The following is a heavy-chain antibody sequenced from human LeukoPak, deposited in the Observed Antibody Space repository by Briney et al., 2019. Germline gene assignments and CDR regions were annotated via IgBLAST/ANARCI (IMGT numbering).Heavy chain of an antibody. Sequence: ASVKVSCKASGYTFTSYGISWVRQAPGQGLEWMGWISAYNGNTNYAQKLQGRVTMTTDTSTSTAYMELRSLKSDDTAVYYCAREYSGSYYDANYYFDYWGQGTLVTVSS. CDR3: AREYSGSYYDANYYFDY. CDR1: GYTFTSYG. J-gene: IGHJ4*02. V-gene: IGHV1-18*01. D-gene: IGHD1-26*01. CDR2: ISAYNGNT.